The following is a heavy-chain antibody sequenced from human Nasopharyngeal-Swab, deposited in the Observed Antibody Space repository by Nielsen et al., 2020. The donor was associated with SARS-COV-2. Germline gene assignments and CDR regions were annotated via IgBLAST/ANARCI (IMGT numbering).Heavy chain of an antibody. V-gene: IGHV4-39*07. CDR3: ASRLGDYDSRSNYYYYYYMDV. J-gene: IGHJ6*03. Sequence: WIRQPPGKGLEWIGSIYCSGSTYYNPSLKSRVTISVDTSKNQFSLKLSSVTAADTAVYYCASRLGDYDSRSNYYYYYYMDVWGKGTTVTVSS. CDR2: IYCSGST. D-gene: IGHD3-22*01.